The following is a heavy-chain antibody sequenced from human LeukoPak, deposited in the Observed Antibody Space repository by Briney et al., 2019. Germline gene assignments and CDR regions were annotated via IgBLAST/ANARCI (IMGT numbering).Heavy chain of an antibody. CDR3: AKGGSNNWSFDN. CDR1: GFTFSSYA. V-gene: IGHV3-30*04. J-gene: IGHJ4*02. CDR2: ISYDGRNK. D-gene: IGHD1-1*01. Sequence: GGSLRLSCAASGFTFSSYAMHWVRQAPGKGLEWVAVISYDGRNKYSADSVKGRFTIYRDNSKSTLYLQMNSLRPEDTAVYYCAKGGSNNWSFDNWGQGTLVTVSS.